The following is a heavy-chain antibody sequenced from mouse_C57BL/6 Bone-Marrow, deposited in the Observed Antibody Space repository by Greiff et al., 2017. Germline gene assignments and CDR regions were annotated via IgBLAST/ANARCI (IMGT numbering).Heavy chain of an antibody. CDR3: ARGSYGKRGYFDY. D-gene: IGHD2-1*01. J-gene: IGHJ2*01. CDR2: ISDGGSYT. V-gene: IGHV5-4*03. Sequence: EVMLVESGGGLVKPGGSLKLSCAASGFTFSSYAMSWVRQTPEKRLEWVATISDGGSYTYYPDNVKGRFTIYRDNAKNNLYLQMSHLQSEDTAMYYCARGSYGKRGYFDYWGQGTTLTVSS. CDR1: GFTFSSYA.